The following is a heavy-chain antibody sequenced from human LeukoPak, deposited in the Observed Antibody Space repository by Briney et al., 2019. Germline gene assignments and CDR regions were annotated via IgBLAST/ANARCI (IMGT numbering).Heavy chain of an antibody. CDR2: IGGSSGFNT. CDR3: AQDRAWGGFDS. Sequence: GGSLRLSCAASGFTFMRYGMSWVRQAPGKGLEWVSGIGGSSGFNTYYADSVKGRFTISRDNSKNTLYLQMNSLRAEDTAIYYCAQDRAWGGFDSWGQGTLVTVSS. CDR1: GFTFMRYG. V-gene: IGHV3-23*01. D-gene: IGHD1-26*01. J-gene: IGHJ4*02.